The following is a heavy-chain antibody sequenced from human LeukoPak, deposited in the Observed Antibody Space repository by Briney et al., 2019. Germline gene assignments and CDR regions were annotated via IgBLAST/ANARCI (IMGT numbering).Heavy chain of an antibody. CDR1: GGSFGGHF. Sequence: SETLSLTCSVLGGSFGGHFWSWIRQPPRKSLEWIGEINQRGNTDYNPSLKSRVAMSMDTSKNQFSLKLNSVTAADTAMYYCARTTVTVVYWYFDLWGRGSPVTVSS. CDR2: INQRGNT. D-gene: IGHD4-17*01. J-gene: IGHJ2*01. CDR3: ARTTVTVVYWYFDL. V-gene: IGHV4-34*01.